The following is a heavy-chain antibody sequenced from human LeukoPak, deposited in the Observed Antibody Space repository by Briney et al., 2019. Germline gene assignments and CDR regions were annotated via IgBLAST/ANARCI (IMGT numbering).Heavy chain of an antibody. CDR3: AKLPSMVATIYFDY. D-gene: IGHD5-12*01. J-gene: IGHJ4*02. CDR1: GFTFSSYA. CDR2: ISGSGGST. Sequence: GGSLGLSCAASGFTFSSYAMSWVRQAPGKGLEWVSAISGSGGSTYYADTVKGRFTISRDNSKNTLYLQMNSLRAEDTAVYYCAKLPSMVATIYFDYWGQGTLVTVSS. V-gene: IGHV3-23*01.